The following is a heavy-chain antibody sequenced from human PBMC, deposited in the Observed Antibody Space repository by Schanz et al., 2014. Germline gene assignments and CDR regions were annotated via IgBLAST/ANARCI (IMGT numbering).Heavy chain of an antibody. CDR2: INQSGTT. D-gene: IGHD5-12*01. V-gene: IGHV4-34*02. CDR3: ARGGSVATIAPYTWFDP. Sequence: QVQLQQWGAGLLKPSETLSLTCAVYGGSFSSNYWSWIRQPPGKGLEWIGEINQSGTTNYNPSLKSRVTMSVDTSKNQISQKLRSMTAADTAVYYCARGGSVATIAPYTWFDPWGQGTLVTVSS. CDR1: GGSFSSNY. J-gene: IGHJ5*02.